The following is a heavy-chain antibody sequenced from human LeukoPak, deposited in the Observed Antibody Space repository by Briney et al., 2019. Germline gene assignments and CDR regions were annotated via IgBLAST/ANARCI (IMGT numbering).Heavy chain of an antibody. CDR3: ARGQGSWLPYYYYMDV. V-gene: IGHV4-39*07. CDR2: IYYSGNT. J-gene: IGHJ6*03. D-gene: IGHD3-22*01. CDR1: GVSISSSNSY. Sequence: PSETLSLTCTVSGVSISSSNSYWGWIRQPPGKGLEWIGGIYYSGNTYYNASLKSQVSISIDTSKNQFSLRLTSVTAADTAVYYCARGQGSWLPYYYYMDVWGKGTTVTVSS.